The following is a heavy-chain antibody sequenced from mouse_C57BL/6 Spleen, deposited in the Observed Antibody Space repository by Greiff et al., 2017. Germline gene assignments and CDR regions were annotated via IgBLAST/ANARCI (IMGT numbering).Heavy chain of an antibody. CDR2: IYPGDGDT. Sequence: VKLMESGPELVKPGASVKISCKASGYAFSSSWMNWVKQRPGKGLEWIGRIYPGDGDTNYNGKFKGKATLTADKSSSTAYMQLSSLTSEDSAVYFCARGGEFYAMDYWGQGTSVTVSS. CDR1: GYAFSSSW. V-gene: IGHV1-82*01. J-gene: IGHJ4*01. CDR3: ARGGEFYAMDY.